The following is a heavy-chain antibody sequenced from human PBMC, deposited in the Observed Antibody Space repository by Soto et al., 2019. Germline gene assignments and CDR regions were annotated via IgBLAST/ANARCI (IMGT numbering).Heavy chain of an antibody. Sequence: GASVKVSCKASGYSFSFYGINWVRQAPGQGLEWMGWINPSDRNRNFAQKLEDRVTMTTATSTNTVFLELRSLKSDDTAIYYCARDRLRGYDSSGFYSWGQGTMVTVSS. CDR2: INPSDRNR. J-gene: IGHJ4*02. V-gene: IGHV1-18*01. CDR1: GYSFSFYG. D-gene: IGHD3-22*01. CDR3: ARDRLRGYDSSGFYS.